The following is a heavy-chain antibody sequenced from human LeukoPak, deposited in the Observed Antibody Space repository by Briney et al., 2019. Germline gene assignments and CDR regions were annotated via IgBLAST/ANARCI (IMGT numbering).Heavy chain of an antibody. D-gene: IGHD1-26*01. J-gene: IGHJ4*02. Sequence: GGSLRLSCAASGFTFRSYGMGWVRQAPGKGLEWVSSITSTGTANYADSVKDRFVISRDNSKDTLFLQMSGLRVEDTAVYYCANTGSYSVYWGQGTLVTVSS. CDR2: ITSTGTA. CDR3: ANTGSYSVY. V-gene: IGHV3-23*01. CDR1: GFTFRSYG.